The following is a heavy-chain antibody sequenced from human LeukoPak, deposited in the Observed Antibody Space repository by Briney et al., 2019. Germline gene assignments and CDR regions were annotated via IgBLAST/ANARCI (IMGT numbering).Heavy chain of an antibody. D-gene: IGHD3-10*01. V-gene: IGHV3-74*01. J-gene: IGHJ3*02. CDR2: ISKDGSTS. CDR3: AKDMFLPPQYYYGSGSYPRGAFDI. Sequence: PGGSLRLSCAASGFTFSNHWMHWVRQAPGKGLVWVSVISKDGSTSIYADSVRGRLTISRDNAKNTLYLQMNSLRAEDTAVYYCAKDMFLPPQYYYGSGSYPRGAFDIWGQGTMVTVSS. CDR1: GFTFSNHW.